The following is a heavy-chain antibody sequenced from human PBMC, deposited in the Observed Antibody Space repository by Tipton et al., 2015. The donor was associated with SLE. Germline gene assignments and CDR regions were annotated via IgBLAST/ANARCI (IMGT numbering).Heavy chain of an antibody. D-gene: IGHD6-19*01. Sequence: TLSLTCAVYGGSFSGYYWSWIRQPPGKGLEWIGEINHSGSTNYNPSLKSRVTISVDTSKNQFSLKLSSVTAADTAVYYCASGGSSGWYEAPHFRYWGQGTLVTVSS. V-gene: IGHV4-34*01. CDR1: GGSFSGYY. CDR2: INHSGST. CDR3: ASGGSSGWYEAPHFRY. J-gene: IGHJ4*02.